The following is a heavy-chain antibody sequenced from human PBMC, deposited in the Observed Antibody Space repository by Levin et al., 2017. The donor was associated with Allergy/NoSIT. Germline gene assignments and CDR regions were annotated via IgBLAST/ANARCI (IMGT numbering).Heavy chain of an antibody. CDR1: GGSISSGDYY. Sequence: PSETLSLTCTVSGGSISSGDYYWSWIRQPPGKGLEWIGYIYYSGSTYYNPSLKSRVTISVDTSKNQFSLKLSSVTAADTAVYYCARMGGSGSGSRTPLFDYWGQGTLVTVSS. J-gene: IGHJ4*02. CDR3: ARMGGSGSGSRTPLFDY. CDR2: IYYSGST. V-gene: IGHV4-30-4*01. D-gene: IGHD3-10*01.